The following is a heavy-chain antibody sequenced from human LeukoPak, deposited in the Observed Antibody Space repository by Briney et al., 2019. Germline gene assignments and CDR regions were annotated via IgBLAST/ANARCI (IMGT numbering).Heavy chain of an antibody. Sequence: GGSLRLSCAASGFTFSSYAMTWIRQAPGKGLEWVSSISGSGGSTYYADSVKGRFTISRDNSRNMLFLQMNSLRADDTAVYYCARSHGSGSYYNLNDYWGQGTLVTVSS. CDR2: ISGSGGST. CDR3: ARSHGSGSYYNLNDY. CDR1: GFTFSSYA. J-gene: IGHJ4*02. V-gene: IGHV3-23*01. D-gene: IGHD3-10*01.